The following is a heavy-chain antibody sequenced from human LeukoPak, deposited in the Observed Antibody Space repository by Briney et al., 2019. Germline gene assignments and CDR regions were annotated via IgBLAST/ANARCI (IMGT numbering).Heavy chain of an antibody. Sequence: PSETLSLTCIVSGYSISSGFYWGWIRQPPGKGLEWIGTMYHSGGTYYNPSLKSRVSISVDTSKNQFSLKLSSVTAADTAVYYCATNSFQYNWFDPWGQGTLVTVSS. D-gene: IGHD5-24*01. CDR1: GYSISSGFY. V-gene: IGHV4-38-2*02. J-gene: IGHJ5*02. CDR2: MYHSGGT. CDR3: ATNSFQYNWFDP.